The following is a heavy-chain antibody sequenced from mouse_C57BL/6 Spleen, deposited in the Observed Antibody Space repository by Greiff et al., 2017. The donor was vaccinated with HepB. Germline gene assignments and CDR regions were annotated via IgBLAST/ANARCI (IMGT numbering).Heavy chain of an antibody. CDR2: ISYDGSN. CDR3: AREVNFSMDY. Sequence: EVKLLESGPGLVKPSQSLSLTCSVTGYSITSGYYWNWIRQFPGNKLEWMGYISYDGSNNYNPSLKNRISITRDTSKNQFFLKLNSVTTEDTATYYCAREVNFSMDYWGQGTSVTVSS. V-gene: IGHV3-6*01. J-gene: IGHJ4*01. CDR1: GYSITSGYY. D-gene: IGHD2-1*01.